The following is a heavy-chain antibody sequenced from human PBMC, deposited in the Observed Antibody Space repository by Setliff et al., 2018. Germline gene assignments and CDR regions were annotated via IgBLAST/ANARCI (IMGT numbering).Heavy chain of an antibody. CDR1: GYTFANSI. J-gene: IGHJ5*02. Sequence: ASVKVSCKASGYTFANSIVSWVRQAPGQGLEWMGWISAYNGKTYIKEKFQGRLSMTMDTSTNTGYMELRNLTPDDTAVYFCERLVRYCTQRACQRTQDADLWGQGTRVTVSS. CDR3: ERLVRYCTQRACQRTQDADL. CDR2: ISAYNGKT. D-gene: IGHD2-8*01. V-gene: IGHV1-18*04.